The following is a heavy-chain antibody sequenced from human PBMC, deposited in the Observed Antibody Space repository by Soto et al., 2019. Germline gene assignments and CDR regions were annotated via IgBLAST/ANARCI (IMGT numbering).Heavy chain of an antibody. Sequence: PSETLSLTCTVAGGSMCSQYWTWLRQPPGKGLEWIGYISYSGSTYYNPSLKSRVTISADTSRNQFSLKLSSVISPDTAVYYCVSADPDASVGYWGQGTLVTVSS. CDR2: ISYSGST. CDR3: VSADPDASVGY. J-gene: IGHJ4*02. V-gene: IGHV4-59*11. D-gene: IGHD3-16*01. CDR1: GGSMCSQY.